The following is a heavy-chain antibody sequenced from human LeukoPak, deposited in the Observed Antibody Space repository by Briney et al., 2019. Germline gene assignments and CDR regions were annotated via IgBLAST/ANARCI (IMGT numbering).Heavy chain of an antibody. CDR3: ASSREATSDWFVY. J-gene: IGHJ5*01. CDR2: IYSGGNT. V-gene: IGHV3-66*01. Sequence: GGSLRLSCAASGFTVSSSYMTWVRQAPGKGLEWVSVIYSGGNTYYTDSVQGRFTISRDNSKNTLYLQMNSLRAEDTAVYHCASSREATSDWFVYWGQGTLVTVSS. D-gene: IGHD2-2*01. CDR1: GFTVSSSY.